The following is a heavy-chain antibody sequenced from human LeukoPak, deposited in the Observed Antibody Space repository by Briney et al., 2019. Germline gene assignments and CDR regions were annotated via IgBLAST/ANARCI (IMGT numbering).Heavy chain of an antibody. V-gene: IGHV1-46*01. CDR2: INPSGGST. CDR3: ARNAYSLGMDV. CDR1: GCTFTSYY. Sequence: ASVKVSCKASGCTFTSYYMHWVRQAPGQGLEWMGIINPSGGSTSYAQKFQGRVTMTRDTSTSTVYMELSSLRSEDTAVYYCARNAYSLGMDVWGQGTTVTVSS. J-gene: IGHJ6*02.